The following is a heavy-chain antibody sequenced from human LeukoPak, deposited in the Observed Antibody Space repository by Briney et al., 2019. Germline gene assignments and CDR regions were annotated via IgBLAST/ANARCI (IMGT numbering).Heavy chain of an antibody. CDR3: ARGPMVRGVAEVDY. D-gene: IGHD3-10*01. CDR2: INPNSGGT. Sequence: ASVKVSCKASGYTFTGYYMHWVRQAPGQGLEWMGWINPNSGGTNYAQKFQGWVTMTRDTSIGTAYMELSRLRSDDTAVYYCARGPMVRGVAEVDYWGQGTLVTVSS. CDR1: GYTFTGYY. V-gene: IGHV1-2*04. J-gene: IGHJ4*02.